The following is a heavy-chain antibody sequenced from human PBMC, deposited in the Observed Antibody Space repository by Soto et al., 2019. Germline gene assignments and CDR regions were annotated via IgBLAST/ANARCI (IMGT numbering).Heavy chain of an antibody. J-gene: IGHJ1*01. CDR1: GFTFSSYS. Sequence: SLRLSCAASGFTFSSYSMNWVRQAPGKGLEWVSSISSSSSYIYYADSVKGRFTISRDNSKNTLYLQMNSLRAEDTAVYYCAKPIAGTEYFQHWGQGTLVTVSS. CDR2: ISSSSSYI. CDR3: AKPIAGTEYFQH. V-gene: IGHV3-21*04. D-gene: IGHD6-13*01.